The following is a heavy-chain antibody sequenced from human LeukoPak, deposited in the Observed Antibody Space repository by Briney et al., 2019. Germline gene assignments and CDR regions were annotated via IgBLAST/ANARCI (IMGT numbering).Heavy chain of an antibody. CDR3: ARVGYYGSGSYYETLFDY. Sequence: ASVKVSCKASGYTFTSYYMHWVRQAPGQGLEWMGIINPSGGSTSYAQKFQGRVTMTRDMSTSTVYMELSSLRSEDTAVYYCARVGYYGSGSYYETLFDYWGQGPRSPSPQ. CDR1: GYTFTSYY. V-gene: IGHV1-46*01. D-gene: IGHD3-10*01. J-gene: IGHJ4*02. CDR2: INPSGGST.